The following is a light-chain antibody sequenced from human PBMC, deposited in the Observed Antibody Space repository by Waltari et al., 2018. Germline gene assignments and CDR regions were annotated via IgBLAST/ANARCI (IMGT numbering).Light chain of an antibody. CDR3: QQYNSYPYT. J-gene: IGKJ2*01. Sequence: DIQMTQSPSTLSASIGDRVTITCRASHRITIWLAWYQQKPGKAPKLLIYKASTLEGGVPSRFSGSGSGTEFTLTISSLQPDDFATYHCQQYNSYPYTFGQGTKLEIK. V-gene: IGKV1-5*03. CDR2: KAS. CDR1: HRITIW.